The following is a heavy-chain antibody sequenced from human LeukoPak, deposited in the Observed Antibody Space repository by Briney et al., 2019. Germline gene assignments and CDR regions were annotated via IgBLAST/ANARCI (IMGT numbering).Heavy chain of an antibody. CDR3: ARDSSSWYGYYYYYYMDV. D-gene: IGHD6-13*01. Sequence: PSETLSLTCTVSGGSISSNSYYWGRIRQPPGQELVWVVSINYSGSTYYNPSIKSRVTISVDTSKNQFSLKLSSVTAADTAVYYCARDSSSWYGYYYYYYMDVWGKGTTVTVS. V-gene: IGHV4-39*07. CDR2: INYSGST. CDR1: GGSISSNSYY. J-gene: IGHJ6*03.